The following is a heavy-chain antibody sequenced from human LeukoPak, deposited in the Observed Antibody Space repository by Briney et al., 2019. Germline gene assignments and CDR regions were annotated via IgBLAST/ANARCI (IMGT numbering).Heavy chain of an antibody. CDR2: ISSSGSTI. CDR1: GFTFSSYE. D-gene: IGHD2-2*01. V-gene: IGHV3-48*03. Sequence: PGGSLRLSCAASGFTFSSYEMNWVRQAPGKGLEWLSYISSSGSTIYYADSVKGRFNISRDNAQTSLYLQLNSLRADDTAVYYCARRYCSSTSCLLDYWGQGTLVTVSS. CDR3: ARRYCSSTSCLLDY. J-gene: IGHJ4*02.